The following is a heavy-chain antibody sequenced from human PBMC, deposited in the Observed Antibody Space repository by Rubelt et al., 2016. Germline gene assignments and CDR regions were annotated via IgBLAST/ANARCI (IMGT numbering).Heavy chain of an antibody. D-gene: IGHD2-21*01. Sequence: EVHLLESGGGLVQPGGSLRLSCAASGFTFSTYAMSWVRQAPGTGLAWVSAISGSGGSTYYADSVKGRFTISRDSSKNTLYLQVNSLRAEDTAVYYCAKAVIAKGYYFDCWGQGTLVTVSS. V-gene: IGHV3-23*01. CDR3: AKAVIAKGYYFDC. J-gene: IGHJ4*02. CDR2: ISGSGGST. CDR1: GFTFSTYA.